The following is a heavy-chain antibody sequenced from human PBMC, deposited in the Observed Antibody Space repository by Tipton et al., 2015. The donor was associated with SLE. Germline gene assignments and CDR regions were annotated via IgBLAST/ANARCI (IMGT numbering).Heavy chain of an antibody. CDR3: ATAYDSSGYFAFDI. Sequence: SLRLSCAASGFTFSSFGMHWVRQAPGKGLEWVTFIRFDGSSKYYADSVKGRFTISRDNSKNTLYLQMNSLRVEDTAVYYCATAYDSSGYFAFDIWGQGTMITVSS. CDR2: IRFDGSSK. D-gene: IGHD3-22*01. V-gene: IGHV3-30*02. CDR1: GFTFSSFG. J-gene: IGHJ3*02.